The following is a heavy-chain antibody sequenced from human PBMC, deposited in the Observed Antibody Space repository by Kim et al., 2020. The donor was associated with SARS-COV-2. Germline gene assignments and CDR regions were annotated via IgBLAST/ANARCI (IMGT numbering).Heavy chain of an antibody. D-gene: IGHD4-17*01. CDR2: IWYDGTNI. CDR1: GFTFSSYS. V-gene: IGHV3-33*01. CDR3: ARAFGSYGDIVYYFDY. Sequence: GGSLRLSCAASGFTFSSYSMHWVRQAPGKGLEWVAVIWYDGTNIYYADSVKGRFTISRDNSKNTVYLEMNSLRGEDTALYYCARAFGSYGDIVYYFDYWGQGTLLTVLS. J-gene: IGHJ4*02.